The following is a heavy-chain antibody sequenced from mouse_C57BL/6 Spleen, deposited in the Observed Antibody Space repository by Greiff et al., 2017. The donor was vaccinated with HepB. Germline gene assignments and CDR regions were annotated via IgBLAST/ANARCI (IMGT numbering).Heavy chain of an antibody. V-gene: IGHV1-19*01. Sequence: VQLQQSGPVLVKPGASVKMSCKASGYTFTDYYMNWVKQSHGKSLEWIGVINPYNGGTSYNQKFKGKATLTVDKSSSTAYMELNSLTSEDSAVYYCARSQLRLHAMDYWGQGTSVTVSS. J-gene: IGHJ4*01. CDR1: GYTFTDYY. CDR3: ARSQLRLHAMDY. D-gene: IGHD3-2*02. CDR2: INPYNGGT.